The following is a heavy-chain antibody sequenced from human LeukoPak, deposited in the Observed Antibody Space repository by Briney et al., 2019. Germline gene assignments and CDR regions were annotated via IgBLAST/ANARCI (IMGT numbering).Heavy chain of an antibody. D-gene: IGHD3-3*01. CDR2: IYYSGST. CDR3: ARLTAEDDFWSGIKGEYYFDY. J-gene: IGHJ4*02. V-gene: IGHV4-39*01. CDR1: GGSISSSSYY. Sequence: SETLSLTCTVSGGSISSSSYYWGWIRQPPGQGLEWIGSIYYSGSTYYNPSLKSRVTISVDTSKNQFSLKLSSVTAADTAVYYCARLTAEDDFWSGIKGEYYFDYWGQGTLVTVSS.